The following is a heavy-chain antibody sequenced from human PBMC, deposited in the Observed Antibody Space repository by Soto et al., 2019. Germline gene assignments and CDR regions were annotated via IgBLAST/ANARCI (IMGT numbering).Heavy chain of an antibody. CDR2: INPSGGKT. Sequence: GASVKVSCKASGYTFTNHYIHWVRQGPGQGPEWMGTINPSGGKTDYAQKFKGRVTLTSDTPTGTVYMELRSLRSEDTAIYYCARDEYHYGSGSSYSTLDDWGQGTLVTVSS. D-gene: IGHD3-10*01. CDR3: ARDEYHYGSGSSYSTLDD. CDR1: GYTFTNHY. V-gene: IGHV1-46*01. J-gene: IGHJ4*02.